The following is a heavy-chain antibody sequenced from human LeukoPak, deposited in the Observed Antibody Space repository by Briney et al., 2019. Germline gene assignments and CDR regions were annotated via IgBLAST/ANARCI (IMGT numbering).Heavy chain of an antibody. Sequence: SETLSLTCSVSGGSIISSNYYWGWIRQPQGKGLEWIGSIYQSGSGSSYYNPSLKSRVTISVDTSKNQFSLKLSSVTAADTAVYYCARRVVPAANFDYWGQGTLVTVSS. V-gene: IGHV4-39*07. CDR3: ARRVVPAANFDY. CDR1: GGSIISSNYY. D-gene: IGHD2-2*01. J-gene: IGHJ4*02. CDR2: IYQSGSGSS.